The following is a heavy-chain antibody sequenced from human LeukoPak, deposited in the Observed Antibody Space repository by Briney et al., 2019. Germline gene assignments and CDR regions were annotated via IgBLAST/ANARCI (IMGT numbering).Heavy chain of an antibody. Sequence: GGSLRLSCSASRFTVSSYAIHWVRQAPGKGLEYVSAISSNGGSTYYADSVKGRFTISRDNAKNSLYLQMNSLRAEDTAVYYCARRTPGDVWGQGTTVTVSS. J-gene: IGHJ6*02. CDR1: RFTVSSYA. CDR3: ARRTPGDV. V-gene: IGHV3-64*04. CDR2: ISSNGGST. D-gene: IGHD1-14*01.